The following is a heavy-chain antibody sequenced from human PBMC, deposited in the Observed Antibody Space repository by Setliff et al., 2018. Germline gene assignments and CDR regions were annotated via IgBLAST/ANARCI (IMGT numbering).Heavy chain of an antibody. V-gene: IGHV4-38-2*02. CDR3: VRDRTAYSYGLDV. J-gene: IGHJ6*02. Sequence: SETLSLTCAVSGYSISNGFYWGWIRQSPVKGLEWIGSLFDGGSAYYSPSLKSRASISLDASKNQFALNLGSVTAADAAVYYCVRDRTAYSYGLDVWGQGTTVTVSS. CDR1: GYSISNGFY. D-gene: IGHD5-18*01. CDR2: LFDGGSA.